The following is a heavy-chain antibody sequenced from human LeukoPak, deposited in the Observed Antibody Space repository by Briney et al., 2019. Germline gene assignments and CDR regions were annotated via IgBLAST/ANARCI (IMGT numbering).Heavy chain of an antibody. CDR2: IIPIFGTA. CDR3: ARDRQHYYDSNVHDAFDI. V-gene: IGHV1-69*05. CDR1: GGTFSSYA. D-gene: IGHD3-22*01. J-gene: IGHJ3*02. Sequence: SVKVSCKASGGTFSSYAISWVRQAPGQGLEWMGGIIPIFGTANYAQKFQGRVTITTDESTSTAYMELSSLRSEDTAVYYCARDRQHYYDSNVHDAFDIWGQGTMVTVSS.